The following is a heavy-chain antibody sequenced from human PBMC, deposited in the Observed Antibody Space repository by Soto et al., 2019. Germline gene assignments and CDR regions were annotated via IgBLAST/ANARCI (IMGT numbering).Heavy chain of an antibody. CDR3: ARQNYDYVCGSPRHPVPSPSDY. D-gene: IGHD3-16*01. Sequence: PSETLSLTCTVSGGSLSSYYWSWIRQPPGKGLEWIGYIYYSGSTNYNPSLKSRVTISVDTSKNQFSLKLSSVTAADTAVYYYARQNYDYVCGSPRHPVPSPSDYWGPGTLVTVFS. CDR2: IYYSGST. J-gene: IGHJ4*02. CDR1: GGSLSSYY. V-gene: IGHV4-59*08.